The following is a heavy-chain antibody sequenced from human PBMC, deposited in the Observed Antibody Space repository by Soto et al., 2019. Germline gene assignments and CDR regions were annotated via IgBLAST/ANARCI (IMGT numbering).Heavy chain of an antibody. D-gene: IGHD3-16*01. CDR1: GDSVSSNSAA. CDR3: ARARKGGFVMDV. Sequence: PSQTLALACGISGDSVSSNSAACNCIRQSPSRGLEWLGRTCSRSKWYNDYAVSVKGRISINPDTSKNLFSLQLNSVTPEDTAVYYCARARKGGFVMDVWGQGTTVTVSS. CDR2: TCSRSKWYN. V-gene: IGHV6-1*01. J-gene: IGHJ6*02.